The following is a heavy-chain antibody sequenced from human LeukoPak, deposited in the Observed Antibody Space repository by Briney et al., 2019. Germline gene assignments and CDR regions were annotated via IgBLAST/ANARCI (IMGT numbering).Heavy chain of an antibody. CDR2: IYYSGST. CDR1: GGSISSSSYY. V-gene: IGHV4-31*03. D-gene: IGHD4-11*01. CDR3: AREDYSNPCFDF. Sequence: SETLSLTCTVSGGSISSSSYYWSWIRQHSGKGLEWIGYIYYSGSTYYNPSLKSRVTVSVDTSKNQFSLKLSSVTAADTAVYYCAREDYSNPCFDFWGQGTLVTVSS. J-gene: IGHJ4*02.